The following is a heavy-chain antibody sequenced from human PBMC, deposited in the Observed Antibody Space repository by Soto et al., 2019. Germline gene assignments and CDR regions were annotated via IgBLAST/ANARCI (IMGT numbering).Heavy chain of an antibody. CDR1: VFSFSTYS. CDR3: AREETAWPLAYGLDV. D-gene: IGHD2-21*02. J-gene: IGHJ6*02. Sequence: GSLRLSCEASVFSFSTYSMHWVRQAPGKGLEWVSSIGRRSDIYYADSVKGRFTISRDNAKNSVSLQMNSLRDEDTAVYYCAREETAWPLAYGLDVWGQGTTVTVSS. V-gene: IGHV3-21*01. CDR2: IGRRSDI.